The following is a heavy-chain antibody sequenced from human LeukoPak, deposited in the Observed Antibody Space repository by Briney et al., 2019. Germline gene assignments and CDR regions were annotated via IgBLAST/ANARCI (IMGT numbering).Heavy chain of an antibody. Sequence: ASVKVSCKASGYTFTSYDINWVRQATGQGLEWMGWMNPNSGNTGYAQKFQGRVTMTRNTSISTAYMELSSLRSEDTAVYHCARARRRAIDYYYYYYMDVWGKGTTVTVSS. CDR3: ARARRRAIDYYYYYYMDV. J-gene: IGHJ6*03. D-gene: IGHD3-10*01. CDR2: MNPNSGNT. CDR1: GYTFTSYD. V-gene: IGHV1-8*01.